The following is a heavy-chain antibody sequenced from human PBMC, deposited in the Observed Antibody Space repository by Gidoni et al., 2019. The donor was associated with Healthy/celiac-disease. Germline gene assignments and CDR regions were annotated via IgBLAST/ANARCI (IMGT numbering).Heavy chain of an antibody. CDR2: IYYSGST. Sequence: QLQLQESGPGLVKPSETLSLTCTVSGGSISSSSYYWGWIRQPPGKGLEWIGSIYYSGSTYYNPSLKSRVTISVDTSKNQFSLKLSSVTAADTAVYYCASTGAKSSGWVVPFDYWGQGTLVTVSS. CDR1: GGSISSSSYY. D-gene: IGHD6-19*01. J-gene: IGHJ4*02. V-gene: IGHV4-39*01. CDR3: ASTGAKSSGWVVPFDY.